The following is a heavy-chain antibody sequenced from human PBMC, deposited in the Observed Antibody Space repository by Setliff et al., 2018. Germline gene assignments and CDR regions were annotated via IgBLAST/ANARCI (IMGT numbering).Heavy chain of an antibody. Sequence: LRLSCAASGFTFSSYSMNWVRQAPGKGLEWVSSISGSSSYIYYADSVKGRFTISRDNAKNSLYLQMNSLRAEDTAVYYCARDQDSGSYFPAGWFDPWGQGTLVTVSS. D-gene: IGHD1-26*01. CDR2: ISGSSSYI. CDR3: ARDQDSGSYFPAGWFDP. CDR1: GFTFSSYS. J-gene: IGHJ5*02. V-gene: IGHV3-21*01.